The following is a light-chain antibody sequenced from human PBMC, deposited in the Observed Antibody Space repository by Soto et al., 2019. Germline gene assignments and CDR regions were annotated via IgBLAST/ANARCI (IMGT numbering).Light chain of an antibody. J-gene: IGLJ2*01. CDR3: CSYAGGSSVV. CDR1: SSDVGSYNL. CDR2: EVS. Sequence: QSALTQPASVSGSPGQSITMSCTGTSSDVGSYNLVSWYQEHPGKAPKVLIYEVSKRPSGVSNRFSGSKSGNTASLTISGLQAEDEADYYCCSYAGGSSVVFGGGTKVTVL. V-gene: IGLV2-23*02.